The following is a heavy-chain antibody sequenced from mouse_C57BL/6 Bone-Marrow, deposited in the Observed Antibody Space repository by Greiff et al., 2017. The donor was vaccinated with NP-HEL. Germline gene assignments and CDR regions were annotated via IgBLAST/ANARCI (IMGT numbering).Heavy chain of an antibody. CDR3: AAYCPVRYYAMDY. Sequence: VQLQQPGAELVKPGASVKLSCKASGYTFTSYWMHWVKQRPGQGLEWIGMIHPNSGSTNYNEKFKSKATLTVDKSSSTAYMQLSSLTSEDSAVYFCAAYCPVRYYAMDYWGQGTSVTVSS. V-gene: IGHV1-64*01. D-gene: IGHD2-10*01. J-gene: IGHJ4*01. CDR2: IHPNSGST. CDR1: GYTFTSYW.